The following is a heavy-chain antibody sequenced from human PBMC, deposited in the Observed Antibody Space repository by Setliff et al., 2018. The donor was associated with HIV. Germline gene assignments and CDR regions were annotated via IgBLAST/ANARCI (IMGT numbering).Heavy chain of an antibody. D-gene: IGHD6-19*01. CDR1: GYTFTRYW. J-gene: IGHJ6*03. V-gene: IGHV5-51*01. CDR3: AKQHSSGWFNDYDYMDV. Sequence: GESLKISCKASGYTFTRYWIGWVRQMPGKGLEWMGIIYPGDSDTRYSPSFQGQVTISADKSISTAYLQWSSLKASDTAMYYCAKQHSSGWFNDYDYMDVWGKGTTVTVSS. CDR2: IYPGDSDT.